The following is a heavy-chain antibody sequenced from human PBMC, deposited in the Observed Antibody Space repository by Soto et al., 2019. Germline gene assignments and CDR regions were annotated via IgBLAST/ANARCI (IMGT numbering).Heavy chain of an antibody. CDR2: IYSGGST. CDR3: ARSEHCSSTSCYSDD. Sequence: PGGSLRLSCAASGFTVSSNYMSWVRQAPGKGLEWVSVIYSGGSTYYADSVKGRFTISRDNSKNTLYLQMNSLRAEDTAVYYCARSEHCSSTSCYSDDWGQGTLVTVSS. D-gene: IGHD2-2*01. CDR1: GFTVSSNY. J-gene: IGHJ4*02. V-gene: IGHV3-66*01.